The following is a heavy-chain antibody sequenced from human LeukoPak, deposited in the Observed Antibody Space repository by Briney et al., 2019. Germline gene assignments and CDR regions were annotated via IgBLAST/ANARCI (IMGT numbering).Heavy chain of an antibody. D-gene: IGHD6-25*01. CDR2: VYYGRSP. V-gene: IGHV4-39*02. CDR1: GGSISRSTYY. J-gene: IGHJ4*02. Sequence: SETLSLTCTVSGGSISRSTYYWAWIRQPPGKGLEWIGSVYYGRSPYYNPSLESRATISVDTSKNHFSLKMSSVTAADTAVYYCARSSGTGTFSYWGQGTLVTVSS. CDR3: ARSSGTGTFSY.